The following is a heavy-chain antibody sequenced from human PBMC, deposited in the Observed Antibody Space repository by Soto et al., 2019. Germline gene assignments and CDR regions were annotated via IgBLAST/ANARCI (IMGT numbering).Heavy chain of an antibody. CDR1: GYTFTSYG. J-gene: IGHJ5*02. D-gene: IGHD3-3*01. V-gene: IGHV1-18*01. CDR2: ISAYNGNT. Sequence: ASVKVSCKASGYTFTSYGISWVRQAPGQGLEWMGWISAYNGNTNYAQKLQGRVTMTTDTSTSTAYMELRSLRSDDTAVYYCARATYYDFWSGLTPSTNWFDPWGQGTLVTV. CDR3: ARATYYDFWSGLTPSTNWFDP.